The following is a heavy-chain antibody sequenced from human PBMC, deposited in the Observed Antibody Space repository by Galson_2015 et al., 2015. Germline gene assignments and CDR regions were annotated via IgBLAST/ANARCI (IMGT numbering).Heavy chain of an antibody. Sequence: SLRLSCAASGFTLSSYAMSWVRQAPGKGLEWVSAISDSGGSTYYADSVKGRFTISRDNSKNTLYLQMNSLRAEDTAVYYCAKDVHTDSSSWYVRGYYYYGMDVWGQGTTVTVSS. CDR1: GFTLSSYA. J-gene: IGHJ6*02. CDR2: ISDSGGST. CDR3: AKDVHTDSSSWYVRGYYYYGMDV. V-gene: IGHV3-23*01. D-gene: IGHD6-13*01.